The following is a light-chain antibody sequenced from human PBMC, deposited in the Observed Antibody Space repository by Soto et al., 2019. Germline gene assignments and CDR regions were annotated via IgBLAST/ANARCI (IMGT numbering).Light chain of an antibody. CDR2: DAY. V-gene: IGKV3-11*01. CDR3: QQRHMWPIT. J-gene: IGKJ5*01. Sequence: EIVLTQSPITLSFSPWERSTLSFRASQSFRGLLAWYQQKPGQAPRLLIYDAYNRATGIPPRFNGSGSGTDFTLTISSLEPEDSAVYYCQQRHMWPITFGQGTRLEIK. CDR1: QSFRGL.